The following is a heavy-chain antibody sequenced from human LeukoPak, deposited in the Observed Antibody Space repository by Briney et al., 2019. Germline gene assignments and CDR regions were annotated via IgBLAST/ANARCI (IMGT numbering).Heavy chain of an antibody. CDR2: ISGSGGST. J-gene: IGHJ4*02. CDR3: SKLSLGDRGGYNPLFDY. D-gene: IGHD3-22*01. CDR1: GFTFSSYA. V-gene: IGHV3-23*01. Sequence: GGSLRLSCAASGFTFSSYAMSWVRQAPGKGLEWVSAISGSGGSTYYADSVKGRFTISRDNSKNTLYLQMNSLRAEDTAVYYCSKLSLGDRGGYNPLFDYGGREPWSPSPQ.